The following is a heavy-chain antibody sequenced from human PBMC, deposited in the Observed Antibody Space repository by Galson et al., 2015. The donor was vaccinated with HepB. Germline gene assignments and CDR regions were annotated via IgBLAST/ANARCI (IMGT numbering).Heavy chain of an antibody. D-gene: IGHD3-16*01. CDR1: GFIFRHHA. J-gene: IGHJ5*02. CDR2: INGRGSTR. V-gene: IGHV3-23*01. CDR3: VKEGAWFGGDWFDP. Sequence: CAGSGFIFRHHAMAWIRQAPGRGLEWVSGINGRGSTRSYSDAVKGRFSISRDNSKDTVFLQMDNLRPEDTAVYYCVKEGAWFGGDWFDPWGQGALVTVS.